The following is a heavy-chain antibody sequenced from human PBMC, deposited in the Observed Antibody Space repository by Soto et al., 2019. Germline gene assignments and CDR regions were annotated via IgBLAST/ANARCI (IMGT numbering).Heavy chain of an antibody. D-gene: IGHD2-21*02. CDR2: IYPGDSDT. V-gene: IGHV5-51*01. CDR1: GYSFTSYW. J-gene: IGHJ3*02. Sequence: PGESLKISCKGSGYSFTSYWIGWVRQMPGKGLEWMGIIYPGDSDTRYSPSFQGQVTISADKSISTAYLQWSSLKASDTAMYYCARRPTGIVVVTALGDAFDIWGQGTMVTVSS. CDR3: ARRPTGIVVVTALGDAFDI.